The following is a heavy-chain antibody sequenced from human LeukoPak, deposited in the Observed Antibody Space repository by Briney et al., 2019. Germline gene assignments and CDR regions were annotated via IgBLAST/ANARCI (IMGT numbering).Heavy chain of an antibody. D-gene: IGHD2-15*01. CDR1: GYTFTSYA. J-gene: IGHJ5*02. CDR2: INAGNGNT. Sequence: WASVKVSCKASGYTFTSYAMHWVRQAPGQRLEWMGWINAGNGNTKYSQKFQGRVTITRDTSASTAYMELSSPRSEDTAVYYCARDNWGYCSGGSCYNWFDPWGQGTLVTVSS. V-gene: IGHV1-3*01. CDR3: ARDNWGYCSGGSCYNWFDP.